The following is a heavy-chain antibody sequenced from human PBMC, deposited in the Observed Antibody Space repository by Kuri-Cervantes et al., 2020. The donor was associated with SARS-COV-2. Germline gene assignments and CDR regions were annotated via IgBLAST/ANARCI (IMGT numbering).Heavy chain of an antibody. D-gene: IGHD4-17*01. Sequence: GESLKISCAASGFTFSSYAMSWVLQAPGKGLEWVSAISGSGGSTYYADSVKGRFTISRDNSKNTLYLQMNSLRAEDTAVYYCAKETTGYYYYMDVWGKGTTVTVSS. CDR3: AKETTGYYYYMDV. CDR1: GFTFSSYA. J-gene: IGHJ6*03. V-gene: IGHV3-23*01. CDR2: ISGSGGST.